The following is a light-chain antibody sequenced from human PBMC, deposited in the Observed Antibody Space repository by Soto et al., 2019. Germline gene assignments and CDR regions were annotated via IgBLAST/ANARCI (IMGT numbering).Light chain of an antibody. CDR2: AAS. J-gene: IGKJ2*01. CDR3: QQSYNTPYT. V-gene: IGKV1-39*01. CDR1: QSISSD. Sequence: DIQMTQSQSSLSASVGDRVTITCRASQSISSDLNWYQQKPWQAPKLLIYAASSWQSGVPSRFSGSGSGTDFTLNISSLQPEDFATYCSQQSYNTPYTFGQGTNLEIK.